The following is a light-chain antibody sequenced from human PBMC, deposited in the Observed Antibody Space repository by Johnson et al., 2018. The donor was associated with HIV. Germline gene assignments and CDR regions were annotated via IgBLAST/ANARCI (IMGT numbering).Light chain of an antibody. CDR3: GIWDASLSPLYV. Sequence: QSVLTQPPSVSAAPGQRVNISCSGNISNIESYFVSWYQQLPGAAPTLLIYEDNKRPSGIPDRFSGSKSGATATLGITGLQTGAEADYYCGIWDASLSPLYVFGTGTTITVL. CDR1: ISNIESYF. CDR2: EDN. V-gene: IGLV1-51*02. J-gene: IGLJ1*01.